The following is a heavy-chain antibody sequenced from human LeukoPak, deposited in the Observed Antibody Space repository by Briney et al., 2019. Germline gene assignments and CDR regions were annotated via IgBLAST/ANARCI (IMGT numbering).Heavy chain of an antibody. CDR2: IYHSGST. J-gene: IGHJ3*02. V-gene: IGHV4-38-2*02. CDR1: GYSISSGYY. D-gene: IGHD3-22*01. Sequence: PSENLSLTCTVSGYSISSGYYWGWIRQPPGKGLEWIGSIYHSGSTYYNPSLKSRVTISVDTSKNQFSLKLSSVTAADTAVYYCARGGITMIVVVSNDAFDIWGQGTMVTVSS. CDR3: ARGGITMIVVVSNDAFDI.